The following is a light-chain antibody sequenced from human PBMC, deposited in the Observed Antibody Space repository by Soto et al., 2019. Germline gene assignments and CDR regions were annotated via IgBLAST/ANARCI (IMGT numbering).Light chain of an antibody. CDR2: SNN. J-gene: IGLJ1*01. CDR3: AAWDDSLNGFYV. Sequence: QSVLTQPPSASGTPGQRVTISCSGSRSNIGSNTVNWYQQLPGSAPKLLIYSNNQRPSGVPDRFSGSKSGTSASLAISGLHSEYEADYYCAAWDDSLNGFYVFGTGTKLTVL. V-gene: IGLV1-44*01. CDR1: RSNIGSNT.